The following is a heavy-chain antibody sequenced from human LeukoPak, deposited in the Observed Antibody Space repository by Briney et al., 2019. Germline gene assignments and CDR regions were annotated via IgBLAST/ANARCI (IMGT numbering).Heavy chain of an antibody. V-gene: IGHV4-59*01. CDR3: ARYYYYFDY. J-gene: IGHJ4*02. CDR1: DDSITMYY. D-gene: IGHD3-10*01. Sequence: SETLSLTCSVSDDSITMYYWTWIRQPPGKGLEWIGYVDHTGSTNYNPSLKSRVTISVDTSKNQFSLKLSSVTAADTAVYYCARYYYYFDYWGQGTLVTVSS. CDR2: VDHTGST.